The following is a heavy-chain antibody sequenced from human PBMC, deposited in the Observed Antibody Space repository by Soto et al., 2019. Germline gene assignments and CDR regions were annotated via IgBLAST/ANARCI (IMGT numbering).Heavy chain of an antibody. V-gene: IGHV1-69*12. CDR3: ARDGGVHDYSPFDY. J-gene: IGHJ4*02. D-gene: IGHD4-4*01. Sequence: QVQLVQSGAEVKKPGSSVKVSCKASGGTFSNYAISWVRQAPGQGLEWMGGIIPIFGTADYAQKFQGRVTITADESTSTAYMELSSLSSEDTAVYYCARDGGVHDYSPFDYWGQGTLVTVSS. CDR1: GGTFSNYA. CDR2: IIPIFGTA.